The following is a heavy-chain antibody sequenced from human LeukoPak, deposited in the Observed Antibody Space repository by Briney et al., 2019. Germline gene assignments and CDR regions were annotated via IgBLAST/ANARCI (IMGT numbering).Heavy chain of an antibody. V-gene: IGHV3-30-3*01. J-gene: IGHJ4*02. Sequence: GRSLRLSCAASGFTFSSYAMHWVRQAPGKGLEWVAVISYDGSNKYYADSVKGRFTISSDNSKNTLYLQMNSLRAEDTAVYYCARSMVRGVIGSHFDYWGQGTLVTVSS. CDR1: GFTFSSYA. CDR2: ISYDGSNK. CDR3: ARSMVRGVIGSHFDY. D-gene: IGHD3-10*01.